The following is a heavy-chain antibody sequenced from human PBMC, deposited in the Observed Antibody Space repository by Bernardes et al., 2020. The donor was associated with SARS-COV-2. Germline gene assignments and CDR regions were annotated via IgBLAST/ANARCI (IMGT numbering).Heavy chain of an antibody. CDR3: AKTQWARVAPVGFVT. CDR1: GFTFTNYA. V-gene: IGHV3-23*01. Sequence: GSLRLSSAASGFTFTNYARCRVRQAPGKGLEWVASISGGGATIDYADSVKGRFTISRDNSKNTLYLQMNSLRAEATAVYYCAKTQWARVAPVGFVTCGKGTMVTVSS. D-gene: IGHD5-12*01. CDR2: ISGGGATI. J-gene: IGHJ3*02.